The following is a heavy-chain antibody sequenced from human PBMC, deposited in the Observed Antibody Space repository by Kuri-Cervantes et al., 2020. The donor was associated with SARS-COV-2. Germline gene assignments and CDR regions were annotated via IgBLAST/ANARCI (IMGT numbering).Heavy chain of an antibody. D-gene: IGHD6-13*01. CDR3: ARRIAAGSSHDHILDS. Sequence: ASVKVSCKASGYTFTDYYIHWVRQAPGQGLEWMGILNPSGGSTSYAQKFQGRITLTRDTSTMTVYMNLRSLSSEDTALYYCARRIAAGSSHDHILDSWGRGTLVTVSS. CDR2: LNPSGGST. J-gene: IGHJ4*02. CDR1: GYTFTDYY. V-gene: IGHV1-46*01.